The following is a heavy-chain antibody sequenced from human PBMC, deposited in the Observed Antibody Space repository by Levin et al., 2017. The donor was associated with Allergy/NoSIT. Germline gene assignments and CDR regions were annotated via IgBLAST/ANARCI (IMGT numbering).Heavy chain of an antibody. CDR2: ISYDGSNK. CDR3: AKDAGFGELDDAFDI. V-gene: IGHV3-30*18. CDR1: GFTFSSYG. J-gene: IGHJ3*02. D-gene: IGHD3-10*01. Sequence: GESLKISCAASGFTFSSYGMHWVRQAPGKGLEWVAVISYDGSNKYYADSVKGRFTISRDNSKNTLYLQMNSLRAEDTAVYYCAKDAGFGELDDAFDIWGQGTMVTVSS.